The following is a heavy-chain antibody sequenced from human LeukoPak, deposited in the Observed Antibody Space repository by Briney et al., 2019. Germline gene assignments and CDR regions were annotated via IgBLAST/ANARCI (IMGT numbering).Heavy chain of an antibody. Sequence: SVKVSCKASGGTFSSYAISWVRQAPGQGLEWMGRIIPIFGTASYAQKFQGRVTITTDESTSTAYMELSSLRSEDTAVYYCASRSGFTSVFPFDYWGQGTLVTVSS. CDR1: GGTFSSYA. D-gene: IGHD3-10*01. CDR2: IIPIFGTA. J-gene: IGHJ4*02. CDR3: ASRSGFTSVFPFDY. V-gene: IGHV1-69*05.